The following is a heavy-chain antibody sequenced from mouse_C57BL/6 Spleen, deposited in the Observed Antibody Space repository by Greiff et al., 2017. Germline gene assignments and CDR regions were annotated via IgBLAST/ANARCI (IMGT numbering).Heavy chain of an antibody. J-gene: IGHJ4*01. CDR2: INPSSGYT. CDR3: ARANYVEGGTGDY. D-gene: IGHD1-1*01. CDR1: GYTFTSYW. Sequence: VKLVESGAELAKPGASVKLSCKASGYTFTSYWMHWVKQRPGQGLEWIGYINPSSGYTKYNQKFKDKATLTADKSSSTAYMQLSSLTYEDSAVYYCARANYVEGGTGDYWGQGTSVTVSS. V-gene: IGHV1-7*01.